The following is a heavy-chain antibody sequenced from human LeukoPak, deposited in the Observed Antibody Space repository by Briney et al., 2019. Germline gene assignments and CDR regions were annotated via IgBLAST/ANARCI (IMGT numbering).Heavy chain of an antibody. CDR3: ARDNSTGNYYYYYGMDV. CDR1: GFTFSSYG. CDR2: ISYDGSNK. Sequence: GGSLRLSCAASGFTFSSYGMHWVRQAPGKGLEWVAVISYDGSNKYYADSVKGRFTISRDNSKNTLYLQMNSLRAEDTAVYYCARDNSTGNYYYYYGMDVWGQGTTVTVSS. J-gene: IGHJ6*02. V-gene: IGHV3-30*03. D-gene: IGHD3-10*01.